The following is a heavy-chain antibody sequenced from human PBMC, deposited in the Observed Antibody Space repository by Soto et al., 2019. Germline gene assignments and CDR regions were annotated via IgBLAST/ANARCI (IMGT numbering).Heavy chain of an antibody. CDR3: ASGSPTEQVDS. CDR2: IPSSGSP. J-gene: IGHJ4*02. V-gene: IGHV4-30-4*01. Sequence: QVQLQESGPGLVRPSQTLSLTCSVSGASIYNGGYFWSWIRQSPGKGLEWIGHIPSSGSPYNNPALKSRVTASADRSKNQVSMKLTGLTAADTAVYFCASGSPTEQVDSWGQGTRVTVSS. CDR1: GASIYNGGYF. D-gene: IGHD4-17*01.